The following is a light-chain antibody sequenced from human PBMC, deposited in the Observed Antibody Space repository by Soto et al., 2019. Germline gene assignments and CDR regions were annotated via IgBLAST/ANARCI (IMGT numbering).Light chain of an antibody. CDR2: AAS. V-gene: IGKV3-15*01. Sequence: IVLTQSPDALSVSPGERATLSCRASQSVSSNLAWYQQKPGQAPRLLIYAASTRATGIAARLSGSGYGTEFTLTISSLQSEDFAVYYCQQYNNWPSITFGQGTRVEIK. CDR3: QQYNNWPSIT. J-gene: IGKJ5*01. CDR1: QSVSSN.